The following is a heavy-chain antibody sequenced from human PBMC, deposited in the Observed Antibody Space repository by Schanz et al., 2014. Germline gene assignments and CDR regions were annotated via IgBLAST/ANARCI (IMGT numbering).Heavy chain of an antibody. CDR1: GYTFTFTTYG. CDR2: INTYNGNT. J-gene: IGHJ6*02. V-gene: IGHV1-18*01. D-gene: IGHD3-3*01. CDR3: ARDRGHVEQLGLEWYYGMDG. Sequence: QVQLVQSGGEVKKPGASVKVSCKASGYTFTFTTYGISWARQVPGQGLEWMGWINTYNGNTNYAQKFQGRVVMTTDTSTSTTYMEMKSLRSDDTAVYYCARDRGHVEQLGLEWYYGMDGWGQGTTVTVSS.